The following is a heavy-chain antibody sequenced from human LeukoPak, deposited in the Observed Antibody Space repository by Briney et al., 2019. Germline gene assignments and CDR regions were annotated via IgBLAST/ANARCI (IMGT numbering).Heavy chain of an antibody. CDR3: KTGGTHWFEP. D-gene: IGHD7-27*01. V-gene: IGHV1-8*03. Sequence: ASVKVSCKASGYTFTSYDINWVRQAPGQGLEWMGWMDPNSGNTGYAQKFQGRVTITRNTSISTAYMELSSLRSEDTAVYYCKTGGTHWFEPWGQGTLVTVSS. J-gene: IGHJ5*02. CDR2: MDPNSGNT. CDR1: GYTFTSYD.